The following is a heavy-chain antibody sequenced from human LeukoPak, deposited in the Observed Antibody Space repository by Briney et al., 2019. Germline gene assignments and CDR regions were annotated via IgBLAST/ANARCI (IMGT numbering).Heavy chain of an antibody. CDR3: ARRESTYQNYYYFYYMDV. CDR1: GFTFDDYG. V-gene: IGHV3-20*04. Sequence: GGSRRLACAADGFTFDDYGMSWDRHAARKGMEWVGGINWNGGSTVYGESGKGRFTISRDNAKTSLYLQVTSLRAEDTALYYCARRESTYQNYYYFYYMDVWGKGTTVTVSS. CDR2: INWNGGST. J-gene: IGHJ6*03.